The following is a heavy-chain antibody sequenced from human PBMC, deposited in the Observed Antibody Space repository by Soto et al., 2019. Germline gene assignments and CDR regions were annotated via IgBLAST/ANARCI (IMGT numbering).Heavy chain of an antibody. J-gene: IGHJ4*02. CDR2: IYYSGST. V-gene: IGHV4-61*08. CDR1: RGSISSGGYS. CDR3: ARHTKHPNYYDSSGYYYDY. D-gene: IGHD3-22*01. Sequence: SETLSLTCAVFRGSISSGGYSWTWIRQPPGKGLEWIGYIYYSGSTNYNPSLKSRVTISVDTSKNQFSLKLSSVTAADTAVYYCARHTKHPNYYDSSGYYYDYWGQGTLVTVS.